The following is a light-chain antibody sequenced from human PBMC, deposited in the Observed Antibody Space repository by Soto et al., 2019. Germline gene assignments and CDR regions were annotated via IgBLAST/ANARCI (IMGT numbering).Light chain of an antibody. CDR1: SSDVGGYNY. V-gene: IGLV2-14*01. CDR3: SSYTGSYTFV. Sequence: QSVLTQPAPVSGSPGQSFTISCTGTSSDVGGYNYVSWYQQHPGKAPKLMIYEVSNRPSGVSNRFSGSKSGNTASLTISGLQAEDEADYYCSSYTGSYTFVFGIGTKVTVL. CDR2: EVS. J-gene: IGLJ1*01.